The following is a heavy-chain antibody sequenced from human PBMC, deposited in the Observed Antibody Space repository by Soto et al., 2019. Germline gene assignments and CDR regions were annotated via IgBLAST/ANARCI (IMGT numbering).Heavy chain of an antibody. D-gene: IGHD2-2*01. J-gene: IGHJ6*02. Sequence: QVPLVQSGAEVKKPGASVKVSCKASGYTFTSYDINWVRQATGQGLEWMGWMNPNSGNTGYAQKFQGRVTMTRNTSISTAYMELSSLRSEDTAVYYCARERGYCSSTSCYPDVWGQGTTVTVSS. CDR3: ARERGYCSSTSCYPDV. CDR1: GYTFTSYD. CDR2: MNPNSGNT. V-gene: IGHV1-8*01.